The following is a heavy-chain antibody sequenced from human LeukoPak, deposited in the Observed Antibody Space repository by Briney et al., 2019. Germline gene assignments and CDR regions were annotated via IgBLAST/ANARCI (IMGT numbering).Heavy chain of an antibody. D-gene: IGHD3-10*01. Sequence: PGGSLRLSCAASGFTFSNYGMNWVRQAPGKGLECVSGISGSGGSTYYADSVKGRFTISRDNSKNTLYLQVNSLRAEDTAVYYCAKSFYYNSGSWGIFDYWGQGTLVTVSS. CDR1: GFTFSNYG. J-gene: IGHJ4*02. CDR3: AKSFYYNSGSWGIFDY. CDR2: ISGSGGST. V-gene: IGHV3-23*01.